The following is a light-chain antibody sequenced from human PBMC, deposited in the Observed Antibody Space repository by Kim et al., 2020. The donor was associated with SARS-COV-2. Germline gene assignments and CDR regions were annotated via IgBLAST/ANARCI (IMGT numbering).Light chain of an antibody. CDR2: TTD. V-gene: IGLV1-44*01. Sequence: GQRVTISCSGGSSNIRRSTVNLYRDLAGTAPKLVIYTTDQRPSGVPDRFSGSKSGTSASLAISGLQSEDEADYYCASWDDSLNGYVFGTGTKVTVL. J-gene: IGLJ1*01. CDR3: ASWDDSLNGYV. CDR1: SSNIRRST.